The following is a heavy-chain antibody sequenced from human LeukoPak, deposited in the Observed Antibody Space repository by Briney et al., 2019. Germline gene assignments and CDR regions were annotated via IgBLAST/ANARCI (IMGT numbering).Heavy chain of an antibody. D-gene: IGHD3-16*01. J-gene: IGHJ4*02. CDR1: GGTFSSYA. V-gene: IGHV1-69*04. CDR3: ARDSTAYYDYVWGSLDY. Sequence: GSSVKVSCKASGGTFSSYAISWVRQAPGQGLEWMGRIIPILGIANYAQKFQGRVTITADKSTSTAYMELSSLRSEDTAVYYCARDSTAYYDYVWGSLDYWGQGTLVTVSS. CDR2: IIPILGIA.